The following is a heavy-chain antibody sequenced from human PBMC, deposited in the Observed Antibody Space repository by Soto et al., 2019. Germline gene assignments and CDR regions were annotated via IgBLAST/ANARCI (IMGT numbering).Heavy chain of an antibody. CDR2: IYPGDSDT. J-gene: IGHJ5*02. D-gene: IGHD6-19*01. CDR3: ARRPLYSSGWYSSWFDP. Sequence: LGESLKISCKGSGYSFTSYWIGWVRQMPGKGLEWMGIIYPGDSDTRYSPSFQGQVTISADKSISTAYLQWSSLKASDTAMYYCARRPLYSSGWYSSWFDPWGQGTLVTVSS. CDR1: GYSFTSYW. V-gene: IGHV5-51*01.